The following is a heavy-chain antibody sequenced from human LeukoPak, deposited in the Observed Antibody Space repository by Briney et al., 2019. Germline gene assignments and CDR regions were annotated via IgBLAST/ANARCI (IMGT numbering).Heavy chain of an antibody. CDR2: ISSSSSYI. D-gene: IGHD3-3*01. CDR3: AKDRDFWSASDDAFDI. J-gene: IGHJ3*02. Sequence: GGSLRLSCAASGFTFSSYSMNWVRQAPGKGLEWVSSISSSSSYIYYADSVKGRITISRDNSKNTLYLQMNSLRAEDTAVYYCAKDRDFWSASDDAFDIWGRGTMVAVSS. V-gene: IGHV3-21*04. CDR1: GFTFSSYS.